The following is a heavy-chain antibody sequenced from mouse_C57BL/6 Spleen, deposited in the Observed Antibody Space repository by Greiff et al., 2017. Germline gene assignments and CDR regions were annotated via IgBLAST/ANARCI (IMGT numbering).Heavy chain of an antibody. Sequence: VQLQQSGPELVKPGASVKISCKASGYAFSSSWMNWVKQRPGKGLEWIGRIYPGDGDTNYNGKFKGKATLTADKSSSTADMQLSSLTSEDSAVDFCARSYSSPYWYFDVWGTGTTVTVSS. D-gene: IGHD2-12*01. CDR1: GYAFSSSW. V-gene: IGHV1-82*01. CDR2: IYPGDGDT. CDR3: ARSYSSPYWYFDV. J-gene: IGHJ1*03.